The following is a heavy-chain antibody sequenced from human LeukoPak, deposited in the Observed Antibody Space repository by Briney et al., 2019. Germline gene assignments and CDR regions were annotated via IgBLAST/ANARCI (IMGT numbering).Heavy chain of an antibody. CDR2: IWYDGSNK. D-gene: IGHD3-10*01. CDR3: ARERGLPMVRGVIAYYYYGMDV. CDR1: GFTFSSYG. Sequence: QTGGSLRLSCAASGFTFSSYGMHWVRQAPGKGLEWVAVIWYDGSNKYYADSVKGRFTISRDNSKNTLYLQMNSLRAEDTAVYYCARERGLPMVRGVIAYYYYGMDVWGQGTTVTVSS. V-gene: IGHV3-33*01. J-gene: IGHJ6*02.